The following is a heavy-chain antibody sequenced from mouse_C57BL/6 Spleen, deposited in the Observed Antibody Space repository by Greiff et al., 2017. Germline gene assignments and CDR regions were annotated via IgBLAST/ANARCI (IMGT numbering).Heavy chain of an antibody. CDR1: GYTFTSYW. D-gene: IGHD1-1*01. CDR3: ARSYGSSYGY. J-gene: IGHJ2*01. Sequence: QVHVKQPGAELVMPGASVKLSCKASGYTFTSYWMHWVKQRPGQGLEWIGEIDPSDSYTNYNQKFKGKSTLTVDKSSSTAYMQLSSLTSEDSAVYYCARSYGSSYGYWGQGTTLTVSS. V-gene: IGHV1-69*01. CDR2: IDPSDSYT.